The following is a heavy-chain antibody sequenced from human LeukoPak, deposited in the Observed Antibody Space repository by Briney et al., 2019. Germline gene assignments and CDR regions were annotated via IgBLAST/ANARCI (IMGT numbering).Heavy chain of an antibody. V-gene: IGHV4-4*02. CDR2: IYHSGST. D-gene: IGHD4-17*01. CDR1: GSSISSSNW. J-gene: IGHJ2*01. Sequence: SRTLSLTCAVSGSSISSSNWWSWVRQPPGKGLEWIGEIYHSGSTNYNPSLKSRVTISVDKSKNQFSLKLSSVTAADTAVYYCARDYGDYVSWYFDLWGRGTLVTVSS. CDR3: ARDYGDYVSWYFDL.